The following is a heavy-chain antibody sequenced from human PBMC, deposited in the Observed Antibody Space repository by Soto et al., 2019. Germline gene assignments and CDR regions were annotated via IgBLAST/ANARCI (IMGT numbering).Heavy chain of an antibody. CDR2: ISASGGST. V-gene: IGHV3-23*01. J-gene: IGHJ5*02. CDR3: AKKGGQFDP. CDR1: GFTFSSNA. Sequence: EVQLLESGGGLVQPGGSLRLSCAASGFTFSSNAMSWVRQAPGKGPEWVSGISASGGSTYYSDSVKGRFTISRDNSKNTLYLQMNSLRAEDTAVYYCAKKGGQFDPWGQGTLVTVSS.